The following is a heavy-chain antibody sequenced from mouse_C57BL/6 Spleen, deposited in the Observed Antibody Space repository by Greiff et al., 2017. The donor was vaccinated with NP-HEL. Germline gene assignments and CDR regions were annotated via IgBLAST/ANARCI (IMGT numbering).Heavy chain of an antibody. Sequence: QVQLQQPGAELVKPGASVKLSCKASGYTFTSYWMQWVKQRPGQGLEWIGEIDPSDSYTNYNQKFKGKATLTVDTSSSTAYMQLSSLTSEDSAVYYCARGDEDYAMDYWGQGTSVTVAS. CDR3: ARGDEDYAMDY. J-gene: IGHJ4*01. CDR2: IDPSDSYT. V-gene: IGHV1-50*01. CDR1: GYTFTSYW.